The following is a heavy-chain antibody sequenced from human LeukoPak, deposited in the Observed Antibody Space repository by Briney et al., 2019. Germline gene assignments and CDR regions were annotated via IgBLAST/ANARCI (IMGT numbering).Heavy chain of an antibody. CDR3: ARGAGYCSSTNCHLWFDY. V-gene: IGHV3-48*04. D-gene: IGHD2-2*01. CDR1: GFTFSSYS. Sequence: GGSLRLSCAASGFTFSSYSMNWVRQAPGKGLEWVSYISSSSSTIYYADSVKGRFTISRDNAKNSLYLQMNSLRAEDTAVYHCARGAGYCSSTNCHLWFDYWGQGTLVTVSS. J-gene: IGHJ4*02. CDR2: ISSSSSTI.